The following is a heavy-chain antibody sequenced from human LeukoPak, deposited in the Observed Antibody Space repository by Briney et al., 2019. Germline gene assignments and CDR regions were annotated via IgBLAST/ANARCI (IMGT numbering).Heavy chain of an antibody. CDR3: ARDVSGVTGYAYGRGIDY. Sequence: GGSLRLSCAASGFTFSSYWMSWVRQAPGKGLEWVANIKKDGSEKYYVDAVKGRFTISRDNAKSSLYLQMNSLRAEDTAIYYCARDVSGVTGYAYGRGIDYWGQGTLVTVSS. V-gene: IGHV3-7*01. CDR2: IKKDGSEK. D-gene: IGHD5-18*01. J-gene: IGHJ4*02. CDR1: GFTFSSYW.